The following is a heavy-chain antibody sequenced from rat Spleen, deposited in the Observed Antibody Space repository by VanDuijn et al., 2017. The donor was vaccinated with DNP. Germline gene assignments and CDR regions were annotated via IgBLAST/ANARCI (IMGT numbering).Heavy chain of an antibody. CDR2: IWASGMT. CDR1: GLSLTNYH. Sequence: QVQLKESGPGLVQPSQTLSLTCTVSGLSLTNYHISWVRQPPGKSLVWMGTIWASGMTDYNSSVQSRLFISRDTSKSQVFLKMNCLQSEDTGTFYCARHTYGHYFDYWGQGTLVTVSS. D-gene: IGHD2-1*01. CDR3: ARHTYGHYFDY. J-gene: IGHJ3*01. V-gene: IGHV2-72*01.